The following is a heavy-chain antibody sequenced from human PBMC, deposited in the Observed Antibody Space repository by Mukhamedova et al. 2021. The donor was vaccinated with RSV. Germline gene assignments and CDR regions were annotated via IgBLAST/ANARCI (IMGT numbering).Heavy chain of an antibody. V-gene: IGHV4-4*09. CDR3: ARRYYDSSGYSYFDY. J-gene: IGHJ4*02. Sequence: STNYNPSLKSRVTISVDTSKNQFSLKLSSVTAADTAVYYCARRYYDSSGYSYFDYWGQGTLVTVSS. D-gene: IGHD3-22*01. CDR2: ST.